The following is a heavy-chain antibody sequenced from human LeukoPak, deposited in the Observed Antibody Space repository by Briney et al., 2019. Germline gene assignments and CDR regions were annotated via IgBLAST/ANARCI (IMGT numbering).Heavy chain of an antibody. CDR1: GYTFTGYY. CDR2: IDPDSGDT. Sequence: ASVKVSCKASGYTFTGYYIHWVRQAPGQGLEWIGRIDPDSGDTDFAQNSQGRVTMTRDTSITTAYMELSRLKSDDTALYYCARVLGAVSTKGVLHYWGQGTLVTVSS. V-gene: IGHV1-2*06. D-gene: IGHD5/OR15-5a*01. J-gene: IGHJ4*02. CDR3: ARVLGAVSTKGVLHY.